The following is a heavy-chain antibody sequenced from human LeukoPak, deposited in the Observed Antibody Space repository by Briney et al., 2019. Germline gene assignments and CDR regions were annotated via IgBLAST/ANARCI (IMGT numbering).Heavy chain of an antibody. D-gene: IGHD3-9*01. CDR2: IYYSGST. Sequence: PSETLSLTCTVSGGSISSYYWSWIRQPPGKGLEWIGYIYYSGSTNYNPSLKSRVTISVDTSKNQFSLKLSSVTAADTAVYYCARGRNYDILTGYEGYFDYWGQGTLVTVSS. CDR3: ARGRNYDILTGYEGYFDY. CDR1: GGSISSYY. J-gene: IGHJ4*02. V-gene: IGHV4-59*08.